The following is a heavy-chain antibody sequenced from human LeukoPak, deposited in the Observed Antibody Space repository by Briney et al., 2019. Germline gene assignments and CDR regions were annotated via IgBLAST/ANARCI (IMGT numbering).Heavy chain of an antibody. D-gene: IGHD2/OR15-2a*01. CDR3: AREGGFYRPLDY. J-gene: IGHJ4*02. CDR2: VHLNGRT. Sequence: PSETLSLTCDFSGGSIRATNWWTWLRQPPGGGLEWIGEVHLNGRTHYSPSLESRVTMSADKSENHISLQLTSVTAADTAVYYCAREGGFYRPLDYSGPGTLVIVSS. V-gene: IGHV4-4*02. CDR1: GGSIRATNW.